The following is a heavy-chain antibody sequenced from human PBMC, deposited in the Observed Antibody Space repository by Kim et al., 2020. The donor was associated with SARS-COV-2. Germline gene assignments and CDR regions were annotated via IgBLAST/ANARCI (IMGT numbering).Heavy chain of an antibody. V-gene: IGHV3-48*02. J-gene: IGHJ6*02. CDR3: ARLNQGWNYYGMDV. D-gene: IGHD2-15*01. Sequence: ADSVKGRFTISRDNAKNSLYLQMNSLRDEDTAVYYCARLNQGWNYYGMDVWGQGTTVTVSS.